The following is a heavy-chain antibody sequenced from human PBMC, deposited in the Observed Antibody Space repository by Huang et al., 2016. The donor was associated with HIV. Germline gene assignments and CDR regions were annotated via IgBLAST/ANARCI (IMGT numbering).Heavy chain of an antibody. V-gene: IGHV3-15*01. D-gene: IGHD3-22*01. CDR2: SKSKTDGRTT. Sequence: EVQLVESGGGLVKPGGSLRLSCAASGFTFSKAWMSWVRQAPGKGREWGGRSKSKTDGRTTDYTAPVKGRFTISRDDSRNTLYLQMNSLKTEDTAVYYCTTHLDYYDSSGYYFGNYWGQGTLVTVSS. J-gene: IGHJ4*02. CDR3: TTHLDYYDSSGYYFGNY. CDR1: GFTFSKAW.